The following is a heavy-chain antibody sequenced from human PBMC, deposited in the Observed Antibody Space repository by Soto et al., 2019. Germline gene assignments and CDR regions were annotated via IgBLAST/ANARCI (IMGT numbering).Heavy chain of an antibody. V-gene: IGHV3-30-3*01. CDR1: GFTFSSYA. D-gene: IGHD2-21*02. Sequence: QVQLVESGGGVVQPGRSLRLSCAASGFTFSSYAMHWVRQAPGKGLEWVAVISYDGSNKYYADSVKGRFTISRDNSKNPLDLQMNSRGAEDTAVYYCARDPVAYCGGDCRTFDYWGQGTLVTVSS. CDR2: ISYDGSNK. J-gene: IGHJ4*02. CDR3: ARDPVAYCGGDCRTFDY.